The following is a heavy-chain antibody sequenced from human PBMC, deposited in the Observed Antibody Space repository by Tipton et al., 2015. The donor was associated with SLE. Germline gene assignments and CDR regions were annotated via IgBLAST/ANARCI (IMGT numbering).Heavy chain of an antibody. V-gene: IGHV4-39*07. J-gene: IGHJ4*02. CDR1: GGSISSSSYY. Sequence: TLSLTCTVSGGSISSSSYYWSWIRQPPGKGLEWIGEINHSGSTNYNPSLKSRVTISVDTSKNQFSLKLSSVTAADTAVYYCARGYSSNADDYWGQGTLVTVSS. D-gene: IGHD6-13*01. CDR3: ARGYSSNADDY. CDR2: INHSGST.